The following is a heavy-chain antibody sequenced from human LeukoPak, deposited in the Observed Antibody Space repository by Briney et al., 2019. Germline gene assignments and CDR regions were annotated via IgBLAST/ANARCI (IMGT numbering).Heavy chain of an antibody. V-gene: IGHV4-39*07. J-gene: IGHJ4*02. D-gene: IGHD6-13*01. Sequence: SETLSLTCTVSGGSISSSSYYWGWIRQPPGKGLEWIGSIYYSGSTNYNPSLKSRVTISVDTSKNQFSLKLSSVTAADTAVYYCARAYSSSWYGFDYWGQGTLVTVSS. CDR2: IYYSGST. CDR3: ARAYSSSWYGFDY. CDR1: GGSISSSSYY.